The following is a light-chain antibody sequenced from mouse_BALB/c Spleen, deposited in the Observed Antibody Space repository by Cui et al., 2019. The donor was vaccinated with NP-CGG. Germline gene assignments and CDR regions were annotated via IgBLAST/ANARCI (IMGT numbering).Light chain of an antibody. Sequence: QAVVTPESALTTSPGETVTLNCRSSTGAITTSNYANWVQEKPDYLFTGLIGGTNNRAPGVPARFSGSLIGDKAALTITGAQTEDEAIYFCALWYSNHWVFGGGTKLTVL. CDR3: ALWYSNHWV. CDR1: TGAITTSNY. CDR2: GTN. J-gene: IGLJ1*01. V-gene: IGLV1*01.